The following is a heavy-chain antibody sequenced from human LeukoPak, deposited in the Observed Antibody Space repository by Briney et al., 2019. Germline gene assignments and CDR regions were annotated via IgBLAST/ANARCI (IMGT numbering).Heavy chain of an antibody. D-gene: IGHD2-2*01. J-gene: IGHJ3*02. CDR3: ARSDIVVVPAAIPRAFDI. V-gene: IGHV4-59*01. CDR1: GGSITSYY. Sequence: SETLSLTCTVSGGSITSYYWSWIRQPPGKGLEWIGYIYSSGSTNYNPSLKSRVTISVDTSKNQFSLKLSSVTAADTAVYYCARSDIVVVPAAIPRAFDIWGQGTMVTVSS. CDR2: IYSSGST.